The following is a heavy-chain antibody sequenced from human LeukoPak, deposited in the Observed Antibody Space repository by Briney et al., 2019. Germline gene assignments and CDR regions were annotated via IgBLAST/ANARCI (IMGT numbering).Heavy chain of an antibody. CDR3: ASRLYCSSPSCYLFDY. J-gene: IGHJ4*02. V-gene: IGHV4-39*01. D-gene: IGHD2-2*01. CDR1: GGSISSSSYY. CDR2: IYYSGST. Sequence: SETLSLTCTVSGGSISSSSYYWGWLRQPPGKGLEGSVSIYYSGSTYYNPSLKSPVTISVYTSKNPFSLTLSSVTAADTAVYYCASRLYCSSPSCYLFDYWGQGTLVTVSS.